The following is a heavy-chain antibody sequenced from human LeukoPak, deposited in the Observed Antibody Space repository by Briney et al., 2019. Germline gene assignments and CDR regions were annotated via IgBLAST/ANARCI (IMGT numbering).Heavy chain of an antibody. Sequence: GASVKVSCKASGYTITSYAMNWVRQAPGQGLEWMGWISAYNGNTNYAQKLQGRVTMTTDTSTSTAYMELRSLRSDDTAVYYCARAPRVAWTYYYDSSGYWYAFDIWGQGTMVTVSS. CDR3: ARAPRVAWTYYYDSSGYWYAFDI. CDR2: ISAYNGNT. CDR1: GYTITSYA. J-gene: IGHJ3*02. V-gene: IGHV1-18*01. D-gene: IGHD3-22*01.